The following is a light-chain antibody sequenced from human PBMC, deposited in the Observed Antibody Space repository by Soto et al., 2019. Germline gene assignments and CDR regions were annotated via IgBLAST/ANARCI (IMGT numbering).Light chain of an antibody. J-gene: IGLJ3*02. CDR1: SSNIETNY. Sequence: QSVLTQPPSASGTPGQRVTISCSGSSSNIETNYVYWYQQLPGTAPKIIIYRNDQRPSGVPDRFSGSKSGTSASLAISGLRSEDEADYFCETWDDSLSGRLFGGGTKLTVL. CDR2: RND. V-gene: IGLV1-47*01. CDR3: ETWDDSLSGRL.